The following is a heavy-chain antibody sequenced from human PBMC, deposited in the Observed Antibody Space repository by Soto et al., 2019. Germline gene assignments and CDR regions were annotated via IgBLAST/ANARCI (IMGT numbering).Heavy chain of an antibody. CDR2: IDWDGDT. V-gene: IGHV2-70*13. J-gene: IGHJ6*02. Sequence: SGPTLVNPTQTLTLTCAVSGFSRNTTTMSVSWSRQPPGKALEWLALIDWDGDTFYSTSLKTRLTISRDTSKNQVVLTMTNMDPVDTATYYCARNGGGMTIFWGPYHYYQLDVWGQRTTDPVSS. CDR3: ARNGGGMTIFWGPYHYYQLDV. CDR1: GFSRNTTTMS. D-gene: IGHD3-3*01.